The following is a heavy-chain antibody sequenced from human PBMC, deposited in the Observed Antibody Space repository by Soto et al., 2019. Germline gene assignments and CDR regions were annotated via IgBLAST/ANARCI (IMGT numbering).Heavy chain of an antibody. Sequence: QVQLVQSGAEVKKPGASVKVSCKASGYTFTSYDINWVRQATGQGLEWMGWMNPNSGNTGYAQKFQGRVTMTRNTSIGTAYMALSSLRSEDTDVYYCGSHSGCYGGGVDYWGQGTLVTVSS. CDR1: GYTFTSYD. V-gene: IGHV1-8*01. CDR3: GSHSGCYGGGVDY. J-gene: IGHJ4*02. CDR2: MNPNSGNT. D-gene: IGHD1-26*01.